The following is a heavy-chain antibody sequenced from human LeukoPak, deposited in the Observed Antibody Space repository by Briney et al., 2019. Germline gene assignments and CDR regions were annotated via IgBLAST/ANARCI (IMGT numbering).Heavy chain of an antibody. CDR1: GFTFSSYG. D-gene: IGHD3-10*01. CDR3: ARGGYYFDY. V-gene: IGHV3-30*03. CDR2: ISYDGSNK. Sequence: PGGSLRLSCAASGFTFSSYGMHWVRQAPGKGLEWVAVISYDGSNKYYADSVKGRFTISRDNSKNTLYLQMNSLRAEDTAVYYCARGGYYFDYWGQGTLVTVSS. J-gene: IGHJ4*02.